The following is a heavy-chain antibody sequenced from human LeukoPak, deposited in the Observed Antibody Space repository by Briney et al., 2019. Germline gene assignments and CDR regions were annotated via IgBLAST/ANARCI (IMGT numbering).Heavy chain of an antibody. Sequence: SETLSLTCTVSGGSISSYYWSWIRQPPGKGLEWIGHIYYSGSTNYNPSLKSRVTISIDTSKNQFSLRLSSVTAADTAVYYCAREYYYDSSGYSLSYWYFDLWGRGTLVTVSS. J-gene: IGHJ2*01. CDR3: AREYYYDSSGYSLSYWYFDL. D-gene: IGHD3-22*01. V-gene: IGHV4-59*01. CDR1: GGSISSYY. CDR2: IYYSGST.